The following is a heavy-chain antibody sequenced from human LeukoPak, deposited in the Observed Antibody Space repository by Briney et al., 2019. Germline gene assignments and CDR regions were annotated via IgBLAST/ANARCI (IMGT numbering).Heavy chain of an antibody. V-gene: IGHV1-18*01. CDR1: GYTFTSYG. CDR3: ARDLKYYYDSSGYYSSAYYFDY. Sequence: ASVNVSCKASGYTFTSYGISWVRQAPGQGLEWMGWISAYNGNTNYAQKLQGRVTMTTDTSTSTAYMELRSLRSDDTAVYYCARDLKYYYDSSGYYSSAYYFDYWGQGTLVTVSS. J-gene: IGHJ4*02. D-gene: IGHD3-22*01. CDR2: ISAYNGNT.